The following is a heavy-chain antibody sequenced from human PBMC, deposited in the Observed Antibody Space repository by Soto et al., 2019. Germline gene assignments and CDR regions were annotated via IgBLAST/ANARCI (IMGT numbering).Heavy chain of an antibody. V-gene: IGHV3-73*01. D-gene: IGHD2-15*01. CDR1: GFTFSGSA. J-gene: IGHJ4*02. Sequence: PVGSLRLSCAASGFTFSGSAMHWVRQASGKGLEWVGRIRSKANSYATAYAASVKGRFTISRDDSKNTAYLQMNSLKTEDTAVYYCTRLGYCSGGSCADYWGQGTLVTVSS. CDR2: IRSKANSYAT. CDR3: TRLGYCSGGSCADY.